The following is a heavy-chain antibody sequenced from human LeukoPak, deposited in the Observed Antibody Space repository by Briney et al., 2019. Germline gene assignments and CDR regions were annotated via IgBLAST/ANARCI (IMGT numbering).Heavy chain of an antibody. CDR2: ISGSGGST. V-gene: IGHV3-23*01. Sequence: PGGSLRLSCAASGFTFSSYAMSWVRRAPGKGLEWVSAISGSGGSTYYADSVKGRFTISRDNSKNTLYLQMNSLRAEDTAVYYCAKKLVPYYYDSSGYSWGQGTLVTVSS. J-gene: IGHJ5*02. CDR3: AKKLVPYYYDSSGYS. D-gene: IGHD3-22*01. CDR1: GFTFSSYA.